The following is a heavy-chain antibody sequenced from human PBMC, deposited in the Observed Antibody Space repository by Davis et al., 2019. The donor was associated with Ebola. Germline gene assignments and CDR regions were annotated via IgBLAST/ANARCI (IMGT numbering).Heavy chain of an antibody. CDR2: INHSGST. CDR1: GGSFSGYY. CDR3: ARAKIFGVVKSYYYYYGMDV. Sequence: SETLSLTCAVYGGSFSGYYWSWIRQPPGKGLEWIGEINHSGSTNYNPSLKSRVTISVDTSKNQFSLKLSSVTAADTAVYYCARAKIFGVVKSYYYYYGMDVWGQGTTVTVSS. V-gene: IGHV4-34*01. D-gene: IGHD3-3*01. J-gene: IGHJ6*02.